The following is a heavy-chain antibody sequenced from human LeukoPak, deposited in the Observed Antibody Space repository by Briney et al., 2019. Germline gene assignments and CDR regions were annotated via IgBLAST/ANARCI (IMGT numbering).Heavy chain of an antibody. D-gene: IGHD6-13*01. CDR3: AGTGYSSSWYGGPYYFDY. J-gene: IGHJ4*02. Sequence: PETLSLTCTVSGGSISSYYWSWIRQPPGKGLEWIGYIYYSGSTNYNPSLKSRVTISVDTSKNQFSLKLGSVTAADTAVYYCAGTGYSSSWYGGPYYFDYWGQGTLVTVSS. CDR1: GGSISSYY. CDR2: IYYSGST. V-gene: IGHV4-59*08.